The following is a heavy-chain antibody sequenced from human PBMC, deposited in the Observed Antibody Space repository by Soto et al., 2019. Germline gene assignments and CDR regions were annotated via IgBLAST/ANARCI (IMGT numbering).Heavy chain of an antibody. Sequence: GGSLRLSCAASGFPFSIYSMNLVRQSPGKGLEWVASIDSSGDYLYYADSVKGRFAVSRDNAMNSLFLQMSSLRAEDTAVYHCATEGVITFGGVPGARRFDPWGQGSLFPVSS. J-gene: IGHJ5*02. CDR1: GFPFSIYS. D-gene: IGHD3-16*01. CDR3: ATEGVITFGGVPGARRFDP. V-gene: IGHV3-21*01. CDR2: IDSSGDYL.